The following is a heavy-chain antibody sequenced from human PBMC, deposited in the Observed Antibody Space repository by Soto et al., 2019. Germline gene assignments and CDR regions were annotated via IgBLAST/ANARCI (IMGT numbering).Heavy chain of an antibody. V-gene: IGHV4-59*08. CDR2: IYYSGST. CDR3: ARVNWYFDL. CDR1: GGSISSYY. Sequence: QVQLQESGPGLVKPSETLSLTCTVSGGSISSYYWSWIRQPPGKGLEWIGYIYYSGSTNYNPSLKSRVTISVDTSKNQFALKLSSVTAADTAVYYRARVNWYFDLWGRGTLVTVSS. J-gene: IGHJ2*01.